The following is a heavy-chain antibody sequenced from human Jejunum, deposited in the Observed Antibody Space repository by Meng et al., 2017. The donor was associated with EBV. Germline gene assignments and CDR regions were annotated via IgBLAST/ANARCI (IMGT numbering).Heavy chain of an antibody. CDR2: INTDTGNP. V-gene: IGHV7-4-1*02. J-gene: IGHJ5*02. Sequence: QEQLVQSGSELKKPXASVKGSCXASGYTFTNYAMSWLRQAPGQGLEWMGWINTDTGNPTYAQGFTGRFVFSLDTSVSTAYLQISSLEPEDTAVYYCARVGGYCSRTTCYPKTWGQGTLVTVSS. D-gene: IGHD2-2*01. CDR3: ARVGGYCSRTTCYPKT. CDR1: GYTFTNYA.